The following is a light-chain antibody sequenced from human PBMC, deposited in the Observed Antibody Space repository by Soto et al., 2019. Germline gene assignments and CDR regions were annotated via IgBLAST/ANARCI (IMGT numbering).Light chain of an antibody. V-gene: IGKV1-5*03. Sequence: DIQMTQSPSTLSASVGDRVIITCRASQSISNWLAWYQQEPGKAPKLLIYRASSLESGVPSRFSGSGSGTEFTLTISSLQPDDFATYYCQQYSTYWTFGQGTKVEIK. CDR1: QSISNW. J-gene: IGKJ1*01. CDR3: QQYSTYWT. CDR2: RAS.